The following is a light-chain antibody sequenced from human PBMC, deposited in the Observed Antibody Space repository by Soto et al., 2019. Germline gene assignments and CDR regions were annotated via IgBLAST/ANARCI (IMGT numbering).Light chain of an antibody. Sequence: ELVLTQSLATLSFSPGDRATLSCKASQSVNSFLAWYQQKPGQAPRLLIHGASTRAAGIPVRFSGSGSETEFTLTITSLQPEDSAVYFCQQYSTSTRTFGQGTRVEIK. CDR1: QSVNSF. CDR3: QQYSTSTRT. J-gene: IGKJ5*01. CDR2: GAS. V-gene: IGKV3-11*01.